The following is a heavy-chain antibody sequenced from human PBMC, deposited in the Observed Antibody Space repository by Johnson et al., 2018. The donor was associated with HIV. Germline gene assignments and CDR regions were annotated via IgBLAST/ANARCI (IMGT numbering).Heavy chain of an antibody. J-gene: IGHJ3*02. D-gene: IGHD2-15*01. CDR1: GFTFSSYS. CDR3: ARDRAIGGWSIDI. Sequence: QVQLVESGGGVVQPGRSLRLSCAASGFTFSSYSMHWVRQAPGKGLEWVAVISYAGRNQYYADSVKGRFTISRDNSKNTLYLQMNSLRAEDTALYYCARDRAIGGWSIDIWGQGTMVTVSS. V-gene: IGHV3-30*14. CDR2: ISYAGRNQ.